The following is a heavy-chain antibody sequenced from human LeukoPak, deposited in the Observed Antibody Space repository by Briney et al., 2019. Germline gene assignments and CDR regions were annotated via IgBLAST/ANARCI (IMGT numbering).Heavy chain of an antibody. CDR1: GFTVSNSN. Sequence: GGSLRLSCSASGFTVSNSNMNWVRQAPGKGLEWISVIYSGGSTHYADSVKGRFTISRDNSKNTLFLQMNSLRAEDTAVYYCAKEEQQFDYFDYWGQGTLVTDSS. D-gene: IGHD6-6*01. CDR3: AKEEQQFDYFDY. V-gene: IGHV3-53*01. CDR2: IYSGGST. J-gene: IGHJ4*02.